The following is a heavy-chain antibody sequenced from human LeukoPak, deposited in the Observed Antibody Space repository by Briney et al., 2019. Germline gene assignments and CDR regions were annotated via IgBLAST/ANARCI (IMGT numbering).Heavy chain of an antibody. CDR2: IYSGGST. Sequence: GGSLRLSCAASGFTVSSNYMSWVRQAPGKGLEWVSIIYSGGSTYYADSVKGRFTIFRHNSKNTLYLQMNSLRAEDTAVYYCARKGSYGDYSVYWGQGALVTVSS. CDR1: GFTVSSNY. J-gene: IGHJ4*02. CDR3: ARKGSYGDYSVY. D-gene: IGHD4-17*01. V-gene: IGHV3-53*04.